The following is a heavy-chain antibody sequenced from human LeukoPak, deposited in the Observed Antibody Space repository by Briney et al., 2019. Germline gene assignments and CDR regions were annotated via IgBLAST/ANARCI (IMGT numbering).Heavy chain of an antibody. CDR2: IYYSGST. V-gene: IGHV4-59*01. Sequence: SETLSLTCTVSGGSISSYYWSWIRQPPGKGLEWIGYIYYSGSTNYNPSLKSRVTISVDTSKNQFSLKLSSVTAADTAVYYCAWVQQLVLGGYWFDPWGQGTLVTISS. CDR1: GGSISSYY. J-gene: IGHJ5*02. D-gene: IGHD6-13*01. CDR3: AWVQQLVLGGYWFDP.